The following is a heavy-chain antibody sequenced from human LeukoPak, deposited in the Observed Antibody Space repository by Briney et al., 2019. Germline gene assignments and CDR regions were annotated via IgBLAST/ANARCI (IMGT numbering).Heavy chain of an antibody. CDR2: INPNSGGT. J-gene: IGHJ4*02. Sequence: ASVKVSCKASGYTFTGYYMHWVRQAPGQGLEWMGWINPNSGGTNYEQKFQGRVTMTRDTSISTAYMELSRLRSDDTAVYYCARELRAAVAGIDYWGQGTLVTVSS. V-gene: IGHV1-2*02. D-gene: IGHD6-19*01. CDR1: GYTFTGYY. CDR3: ARELRAAVAGIDY.